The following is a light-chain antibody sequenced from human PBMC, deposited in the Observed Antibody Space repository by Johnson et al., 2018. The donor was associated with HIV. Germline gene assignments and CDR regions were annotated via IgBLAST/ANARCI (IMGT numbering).Light chain of an antibody. J-gene: IGLJ1*01. V-gene: IGLV1-51*02. Sequence: QAALTQPPSVSAAPGQKVTISCSGSSSNIGNNYVSWYQQLPGTAPKLLIYENNKRPPGIPDRFSGSKSGTSATLGITGLQTGDEADYYCGTWDSSLSVYVFGTGTRVTV. CDR2: ENN. CDR3: GTWDSSLSVYV. CDR1: SSNIGNNY.